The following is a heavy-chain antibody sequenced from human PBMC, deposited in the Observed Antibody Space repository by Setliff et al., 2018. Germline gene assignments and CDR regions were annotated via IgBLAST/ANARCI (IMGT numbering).Heavy chain of an antibody. J-gene: IGHJ3*02. CDR3: AKGGDWDDEHYAFDI. CDR2: ISGSGTTI. V-gene: IGHV3-11*01. D-gene: IGHD1-1*01. CDR1: GFSFSGYY. Sequence: PGGSLRLSCAASGFSFSGYYMSWVRQAPGKGLEWLSKISGSGTTIFYADSVRGRFSVSRDNSKNSMFLQMNDLRADDTAVYFCAKGGDWDDEHYAFDIWGQGTMVTVSS.